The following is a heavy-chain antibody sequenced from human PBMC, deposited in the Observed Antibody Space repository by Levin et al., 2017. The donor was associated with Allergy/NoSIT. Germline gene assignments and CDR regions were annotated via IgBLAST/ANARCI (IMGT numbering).Heavy chain of an antibody. J-gene: IGHJ4*02. CDR1: GGSISTDNW. D-gene: IGHD3-9*01. V-gene: IGHV4-4*02. CDR2: IYRSGDT. Sequence: SQTLSLTCAVSGGSISTDNWWSWIRQPPGKGLEWIGEIYRSGDTNHNPSLRRRVTMSVDKSQNHFSLTLSSVTAADTAVDYCGTVEGLFCSGVSCSYSFHYWGQGALVTVSS. CDR3: GTVEGLFCSGVSCSYSFHY.